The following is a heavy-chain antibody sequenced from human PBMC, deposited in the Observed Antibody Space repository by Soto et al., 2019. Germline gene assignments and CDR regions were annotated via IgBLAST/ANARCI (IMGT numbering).Heavy chain of an antibody. J-gene: IGHJ4*02. CDR3: AKDREPCGRDYYDSSGPFDY. Sequence: GGSLRLSCAASGFTFKTYGMHWVRQAPGKGLEWVAVISFGGTDKYYADSVKGRFSISRDNSKNTLYLQVNSLRAEDTAVYYCAKDREPCGRDYYDSSGPFDYWGQGSLFTVSS. CDR1: GFTFKTYG. V-gene: IGHV3-30*18. D-gene: IGHD3-22*01. CDR2: ISFGGTDK.